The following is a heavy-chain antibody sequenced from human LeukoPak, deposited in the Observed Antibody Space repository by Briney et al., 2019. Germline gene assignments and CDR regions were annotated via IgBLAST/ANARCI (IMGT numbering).Heavy chain of an antibody. D-gene: IGHD1/OR15-1a*01. V-gene: IGHV3-11*04. J-gene: IGHJ4*02. CDR3: ARSGGMGGTQLPPFDY. CDR1: GFTFSDYY. Sequence: KSGGSLRLSCAASGFTFSDYYMSWIRQAPGKGLEWVSYISSSNSTIYYADSLKGRFTISRDSAKNSLYLQMNSLRADDTAVYYCARSGGMGGTQLPPFDYWGQGTLVTVSS. CDR2: ISSSNSTI.